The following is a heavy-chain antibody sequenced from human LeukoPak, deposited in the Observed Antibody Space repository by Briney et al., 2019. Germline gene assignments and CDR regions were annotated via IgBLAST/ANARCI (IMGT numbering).Heavy chain of an antibody. CDR2: INWNGGST. Sequence: GGSLRLSCAASGFTFDDYGMSWVRQAPGKGLEWVSGINWNGGSTGYADSVKGQFTISRDNAKNSLYLQMNSLRAEDTALYYCARRGDYYDSSDNWFDPWGQGTLVTVSS. CDR1: GFTFDDYG. CDR3: ARRGDYYDSSDNWFDP. V-gene: IGHV3-20*04. D-gene: IGHD3-22*01. J-gene: IGHJ5*02.